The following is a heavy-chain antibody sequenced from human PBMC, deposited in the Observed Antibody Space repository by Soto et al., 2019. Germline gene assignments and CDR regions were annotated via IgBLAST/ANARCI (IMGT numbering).Heavy chain of an antibody. J-gene: IGHJ6*02. CDR3: ARSQGSSTSLEIYYYYYYGMDV. CDR2: VIPISGTA. V-gene: IGHV1-69*01. CDR1: GGTFSSYA. Sequence: QVQLVQSGAEVKKPGSSVKVSCKASGGTFSSYAISWVRQAPGQGLEWMGGVIPISGTANYAQKFQGRVTITADESTGTAYMGLSSRRSEDTAVYYCARSQGSSTSLEIYYYYYYGMDVWGQGTTVTVSS. D-gene: IGHD2-2*01.